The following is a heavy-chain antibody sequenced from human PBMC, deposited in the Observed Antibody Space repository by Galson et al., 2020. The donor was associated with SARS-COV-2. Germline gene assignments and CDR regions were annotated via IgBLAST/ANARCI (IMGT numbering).Heavy chain of an antibody. CDR1: GCTISSYY. CDR2: IYYSGST. J-gene: IGHJ5*02. V-gene: IGHV4-59*01. Sequence: SETLSLTCTVSGCTISSYYWSWIRQPPGKGLEWIGYIYYSGSTNYNPSLKSRLTISVDTSKNQFSLKLSSVTAADTAVYYCAMIYSNYVLNWFDPWGQGTLVTVSS. D-gene: IGHD4-4*01. CDR3: AMIYSNYVLNWFDP.